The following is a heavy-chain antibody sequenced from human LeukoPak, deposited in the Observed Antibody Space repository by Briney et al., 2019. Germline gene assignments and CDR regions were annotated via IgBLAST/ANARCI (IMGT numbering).Heavy chain of an antibody. V-gene: IGHV3-66*01. J-gene: IGHJ3*02. CDR1: GFTVSSNY. D-gene: IGHD3-10*02. CDR2: IYSGGST. CDR3: AKVLLWSRNDAFDI. Sequence: AGGSLRLSCAASGFTVSSNYMSWVRQAPGKGLEWVSVIYSGGSTYYADSVKGRFTISRDNSKNTLYLQMNSLRAEDTAVYYCAKVLLWSRNDAFDIWGQGTMVTVSS.